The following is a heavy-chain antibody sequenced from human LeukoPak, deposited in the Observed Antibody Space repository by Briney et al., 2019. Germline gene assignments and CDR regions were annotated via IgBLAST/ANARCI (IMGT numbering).Heavy chain of an antibody. CDR2: ISGSGGST. CDR1: GFTFSSYA. CDR3: AKGEGYSYGLQDY. J-gene: IGHJ4*02. V-gene: IGHV3-23*01. D-gene: IGHD5-18*01. Sequence: GGSLRLSCVASGFTFSSYAMRWVRQAPGKGLEWVSGISGSGGSTHYADSVKGRFTISRDNSKSTLYLQMNSLRAEDTAVYYCAKGEGYSYGLQDYWGQGTLVTVS.